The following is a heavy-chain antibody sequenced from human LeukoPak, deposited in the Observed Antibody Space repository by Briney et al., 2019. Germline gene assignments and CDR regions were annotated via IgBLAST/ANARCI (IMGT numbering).Heavy chain of an antibody. J-gene: IGHJ3*02. CDR2: IKQDGSEK. Sequence: GGSLRLSCAPSGFTFSSYWMSWVRQAPGKGLEWVANIKQDGSEKYYVDSVKGRFTISRDNAKNSLYLQMNSLRAEDTAVYYCARDLADSSGYNDAFDIWGQGTMVTVSS. V-gene: IGHV3-7*03. CDR1: GFTFSSYW. D-gene: IGHD3-22*01. CDR3: ARDLADSSGYNDAFDI.